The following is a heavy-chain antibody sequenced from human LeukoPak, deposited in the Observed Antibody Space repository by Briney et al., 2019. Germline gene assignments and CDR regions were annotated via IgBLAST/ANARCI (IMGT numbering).Heavy chain of an antibody. V-gene: IGHV4-4*07. D-gene: IGHD3-22*01. Sequence: PSETLSLTCTVSGGPISSYYWSWIRQPAGKGLEWIGRIYTSGSTNYNPSLKSRVTMSVDTSKNQFSLKLSSVTAADTAVYYCARAYQDFYYDGPDAFDIWGQGTMVTVSS. J-gene: IGHJ3*02. CDR3: ARAYQDFYYDGPDAFDI. CDR2: IYTSGST. CDR1: GGPISSYY.